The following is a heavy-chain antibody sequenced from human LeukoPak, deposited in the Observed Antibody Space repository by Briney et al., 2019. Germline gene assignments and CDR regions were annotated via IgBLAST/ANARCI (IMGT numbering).Heavy chain of an antibody. CDR1: GFTFSSYA. V-gene: IGHV3-30-3*01. D-gene: IGHD6-6*01. J-gene: IGHJ4*02. CDR2: ISYDGSNK. Sequence: GGSLRLSCAASGFTFSSYAMHWVRQAPGKGLEWVAVISYDGSNKYYADSVKGRFTISRDNSKNTLYLQMNSLRAEDTAVYYCTRGEYSSSNDYWGQGTLVTVSS. CDR3: TRGEYSSSNDY.